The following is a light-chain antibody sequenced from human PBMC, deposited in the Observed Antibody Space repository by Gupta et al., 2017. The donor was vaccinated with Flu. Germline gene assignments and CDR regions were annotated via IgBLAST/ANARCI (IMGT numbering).Light chain of an antibody. CDR1: QSVGSY. Sequence: EIVLTQAPATLSLSPGERATLSCRASQSVGSYLAWYQQKPGQAPRLLVYDASNRATGIPARFSGSGSGTDFTLTISSLEPEDFAVYYCQQRSSWPLAFTFGPGTKVDLK. J-gene: IGKJ3*01. CDR2: DAS. CDR3: QQRSSWPLAFT. V-gene: IGKV3-11*01.